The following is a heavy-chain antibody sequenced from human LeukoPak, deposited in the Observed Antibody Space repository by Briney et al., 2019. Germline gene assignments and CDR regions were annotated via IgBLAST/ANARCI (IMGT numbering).Heavy chain of an antibody. Sequence: GGSLRLSCAASGFTFSSYAMSWVRQAPGRGLEWFSAISGSGGSTYYADSVKGRFTISRDNSKNTLYLQMNSLRAEDTAVYYCVSPKYSSAWFFDYWGQGTLVTVSS. D-gene: IGHD6-19*01. CDR3: VSPKYSSAWFFDY. CDR2: ISGSGGST. J-gene: IGHJ4*02. CDR1: GFTFSSYA. V-gene: IGHV3-23*01.